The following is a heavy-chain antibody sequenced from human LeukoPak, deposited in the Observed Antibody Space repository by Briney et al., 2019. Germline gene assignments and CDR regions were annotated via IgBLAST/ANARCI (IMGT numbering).Heavy chain of an antibody. J-gene: IGHJ6*02. Sequence: GGSLRLSCAASGFTFSSYSMNWVRQAPGKGLEWVSSISSSSSYIYYTDSVKGRFTISRDNAKNSLYLQMNSLRAEDTAVYYCAREQLLKPNYGMDVWGRGTTVTVSS. D-gene: IGHD2-2*01. V-gene: IGHV3-21*01. CDR2: ISSSSSYI. CDR1: GFTFSSYS. CDR3: AREQLLKPNYGMDV.